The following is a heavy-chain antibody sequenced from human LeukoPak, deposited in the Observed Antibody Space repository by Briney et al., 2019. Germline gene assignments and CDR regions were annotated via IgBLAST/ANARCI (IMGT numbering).Heavy chain of an antibody. CDR1: GYSFTSYW. CDR2: IYPGDSDT. CDR3: ARPYPPGSDAFDI. V-gene: IGHV5-51*01. D-gene: IGHD1-14*01. Sequence: GESLKISCKGSGYSFTSYWIGWVRQMPGKGLEWMGIIYPGDSDTRYSPSFQGRVTISADKSISTAYLQWSSLKASDTAMYYCARPYPPGSDAFDIWGQGTMVTVSS. J-gene: IGHJ3*02.